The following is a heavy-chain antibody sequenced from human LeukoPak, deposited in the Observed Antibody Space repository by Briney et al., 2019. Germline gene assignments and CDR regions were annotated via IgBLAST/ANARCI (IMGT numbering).Heavy chain of an antibody. CDR3: ARDGEWFGELFLDY. D-gene: IGHD3-10*01. Sequence: PGGSLGLSCAASGFTFSSYWMSWVRQAPGKGLEWVANIKQDGSEKYYVDSVKGRFTISRDNAKNSLYLQMNSLRAEDTAVYYCARDGEWFGELFLDYWGQGTLVTVSS. V-gene: IGHV3-7*01. J-gene: IGHJ4*02. CDR2: IKQDGSEK. CDR1: GFTFSSYW.